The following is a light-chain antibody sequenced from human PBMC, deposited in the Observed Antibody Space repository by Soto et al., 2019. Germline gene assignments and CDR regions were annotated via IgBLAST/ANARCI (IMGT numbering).Light chain of an antibody. V-gene: IGLV2-23*01. Sequence: QPVLTQPASVSGSPGQSITISCTGTSSDVGSYNLVSWYQQHPGIAPKLMIYEDSKRPSGVSNRFSGSKSGNTASLTISGLQAEDEADYYCCSYAGSSTVVFGGGTQLTVL. CDR1: SSDVGSYNL. J-gene: IGLJ2*01. CDR2: EDS. CDR3: CSYAGSSTVV.